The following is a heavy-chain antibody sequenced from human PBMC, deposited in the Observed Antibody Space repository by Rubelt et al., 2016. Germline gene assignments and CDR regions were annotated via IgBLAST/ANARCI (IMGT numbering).Heavy chain of an antibody. V-gene: IGHV4-38-2*01. J-gene: IGHJ6*03. CDR3: ARCKIFGVVLTYYYYYYMDV. CDR2: IYHSGST. CDR1: GGSFSGYY. Sequence: QVQLQESGPGLVKPSETLSLTCAVYGGSFSGYYWSWIRQPPGKGLEWIGSIYHSGSTYYNPSLKSRVTISVYTSKNQFSLNLSSVTAADTAVYYCARCKIFGVVLTYYYYYYMDVGGKGTTVTVSS. D-gene: IGHD3-3*01.